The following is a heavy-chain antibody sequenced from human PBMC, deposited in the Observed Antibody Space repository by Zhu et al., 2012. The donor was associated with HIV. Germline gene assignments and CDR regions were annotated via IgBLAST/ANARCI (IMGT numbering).Heavy chain of an antibody. V-gene: IGHV3-74*01. D-gene: IGHD1-26*01. CDR1: GFTFSSYW. CDR3: ATYSQTLGARSYLSYWYFDL. Sequence: EVQLVESGGGLVQPGGSLRLSCAASGFTFSSYWMHWVRQAPGKGLVWVSRINSDGSSTSYADSVKGRFTISRDNAKNTLYLQMNSLRAEDTAVYYCATYSQTLGARSYLSYWYFDLWAVAPWSLSPQ. J-gene: IGHJ2*01. CDR2: INSDGSST.